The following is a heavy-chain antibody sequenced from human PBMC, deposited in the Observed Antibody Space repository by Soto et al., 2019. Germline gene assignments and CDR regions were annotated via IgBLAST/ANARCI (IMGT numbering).Heavy chain of an antibody. V-gene: IGHV4-59*01. J-gene: IGHJ5*02. Sequence: PSETLSLTCTVSGGSISSYYWSWIRQPPGKGLEWIGYIYYSGSTNYNPSLKSRVTISVDTAKNQFSLKLSSVTAAATAVYYCARSITIFGVGPWFDPWGQGTLVTVSS. CDR3: ARSITIFGVGPWFDP. CDR1: GGSISSYY. CDR2: IYYSGST. D-gene: IGHD3-3*01.